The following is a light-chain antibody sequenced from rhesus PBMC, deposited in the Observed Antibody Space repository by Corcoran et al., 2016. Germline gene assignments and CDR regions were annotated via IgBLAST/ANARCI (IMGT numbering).Light chain of an antibody. Sequence: DVVMTQSPLSLPITPGQPASISCRSSQSLVHSNGHTYLSWYQQKPGKHPRLLIYQVSARHSGVPDRFSGSGAGTDFTLKISRVEADDVGVYYCGQGAHLPFTFGQGTKVEIK. CDR1: QSLVHSNGHTY. J-gene: IGKJ2*01. CDR2: QVS. CDR3: GQGAHLPFT. V-gene: IGKV2-64*01.